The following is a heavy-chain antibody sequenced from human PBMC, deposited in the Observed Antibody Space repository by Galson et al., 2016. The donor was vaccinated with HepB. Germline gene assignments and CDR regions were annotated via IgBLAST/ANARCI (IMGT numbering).Heavy chain of an antibody. J-gene: IGHJ5*02. CDR1: GFDFTAYW. Sequence: SLRLSCAASGFDFTAYWMTWVRQAPGKGLEEVASIRKDGTEKRYVDSVEGRFTISRDNAKDSLYLQMNSLTAEDTAVYYCARVGYSSGAGCQGRDWFDPWGQGTLVTVSP. V-gene: IGHV3-7*03. CDR3: ARVGYSSGAGCQGRDWFDP. D-gene: IGHD2-15*01. CDR2: IRKDGTEK.